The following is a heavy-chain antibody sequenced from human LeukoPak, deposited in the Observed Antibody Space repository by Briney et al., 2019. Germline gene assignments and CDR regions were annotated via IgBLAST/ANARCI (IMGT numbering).Heavy chain of an antibody. J-gene: IGHJ4*02. CDR2: INSDGSST. D-gene: IGHD4/OR15-4a*01. Sequence: PGGSLRLSCAASGFTFSSYWMHWVRQAPGKGLVWVSRINSDGSSTSYADSVKGRFTISRDNAKNTLYLQMNSLRSDDTAVYYCAKGLARFGYGAFLDYWGQGTLVTVSS. V-gene: IGHV3-74*01. CDR1: GFTFSSYW. CDR3: AKGLARFGYGAFLDY.